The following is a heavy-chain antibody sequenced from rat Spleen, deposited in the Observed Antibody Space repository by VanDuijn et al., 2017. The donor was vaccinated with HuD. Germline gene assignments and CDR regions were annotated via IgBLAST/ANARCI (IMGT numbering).Heavy chain of an antibody. J-gene: IGHJ2*01. CDR2: RWIGGNT. CDR3: ARTLDY. V-gene: IGHV2-16*01. CDR1: GFPLPSYG. Sequence: QVHLKESGPGLMQPSQTLSLTCTVSGFPLPSYGVSLVRQPPGTGLEWIGTRWIGGNTDYNSALKSRLSISRDTSKSQILLKMDSLQIEDTAMYFCARTLDYWGQGVMSQSPQ.